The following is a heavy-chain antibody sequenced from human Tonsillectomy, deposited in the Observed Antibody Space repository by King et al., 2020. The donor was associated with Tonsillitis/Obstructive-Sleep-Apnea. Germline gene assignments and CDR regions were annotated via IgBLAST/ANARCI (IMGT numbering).Heavy chain of an antibody. CDR3: AKGSIFCSSSVYSYIDY. CDR1: GFPFSSYS. Sequence: VQLVESGGGLVQPGGSLRLSCAASGFPFSSYSMIWVRQAPGKGLEWVSSISSSGGSTYSADSVKGRVTISRDKSKNTLFLQLNSLRAEDTAVYYCAKGSIFCSSSVYSYIDYWGQGALVTVSP. V-gene: IGHV3-23*04. J-gene: IGHJ4*02. CDR2: ISSSGGST. D-gene: IGHD6-6*01.